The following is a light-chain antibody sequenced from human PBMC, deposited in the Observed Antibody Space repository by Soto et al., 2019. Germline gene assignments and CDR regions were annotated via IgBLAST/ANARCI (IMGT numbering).Light chain of an antibody. CDR1: QGISSY. CDR2: AAS. CDR3: QQYYSYPRT. J-gene: IGKJ1*01. V-gene: IGKV1-8*01. Sequence: AIRMTQSPSSFSASTGDRVTITCRASQGISSYLAWYQQKPGKAPKLLIYAASTLQSGVPSRFSGSGSGTDFTLTISFLQSEDFATYYCQQYYSYPRTFGQGTQVEIK.